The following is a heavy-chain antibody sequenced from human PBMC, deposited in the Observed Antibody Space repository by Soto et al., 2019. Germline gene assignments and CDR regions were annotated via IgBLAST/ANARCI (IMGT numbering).Heavy chain of an antibody. CDR3: ARVGGFGATTIDY. V-gene: IGHV4-30-4*01. D-gene: IGHD3-10*01. CDR1: GRSIVSCTFY. CDR2: IYYSGST. J-gene: IGHJ4*02. Sequence: TLLLIRSASGRSIVSCTFYCNRIRQPPGKGLEWIGYIYYSGSTYYNPSLKSRVTISVDTSKNQFSLKLSSVTAADTAVYDCARVGGFGATTIDYWGQGTLVTIS.